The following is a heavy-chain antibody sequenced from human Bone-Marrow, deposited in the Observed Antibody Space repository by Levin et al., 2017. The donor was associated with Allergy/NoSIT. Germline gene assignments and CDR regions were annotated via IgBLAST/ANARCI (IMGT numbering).Heavy chain of an antibody. D-gene: IGHD2-15*01. CDR2: ISYDGSNK. CDR1: GFTFSSYA. V-gene: IGHV3-30-3*01. J-gene: IGHJ4*02. CDR3: ARDKYCSGGSCSCYFDY. Sequence: PGGSLRLSCAASGFTFSSYAMHWVRQAPGKGLEWVAVISYDGSNKYYADSVKGRFTISRDNSKNTLYLQMNSLRAEDTAVYYCARDKYCSGGSCSCYFDYWGQGTLVTVSS.